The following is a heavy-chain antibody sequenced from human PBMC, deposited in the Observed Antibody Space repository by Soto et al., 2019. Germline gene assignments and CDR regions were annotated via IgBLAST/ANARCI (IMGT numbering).Heavy chain of an antibody. D-gene: IGHD2-15*01. CDR3: ERDFGRCSGGSCRYNWFDP. CDR1: GGTFSSYV. Sequence: QVQLVQSGAEVKEPGASVKVSCKASGGTFSSYVISWVRQAPGQGPEWMGGIIPMYGTVNYAQNFRDRVTIVADTSTSTAYMELSSLRSDDTAVYYCERDFGRCSGGSCRYNWFDPWGQVTLVTVSS. CDR2: IIPMYGTV. V-gene: IGHV1-69*06. J-gene: IGHJ5*02.